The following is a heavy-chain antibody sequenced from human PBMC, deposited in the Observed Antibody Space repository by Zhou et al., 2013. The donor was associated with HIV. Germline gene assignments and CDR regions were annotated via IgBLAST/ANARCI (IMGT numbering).Heavy chain of an antibody. V-gene: IGHV4-39*07. D-gene: IGHD3-10*01. CDR3: ARSRSSGTYPSNVDI. CDR1: GGSISSPSYS. Sequence: QVQLQESGPGLVKPSETLSVTCTVSGGSISSPSYSWGWIRQPPGKGLEWIGNIYYSGSTNYNPSLKSRVTLSIDTVKNQIFLEMTSVTAADTALYYCARSRSSGTYPSNVDIWGQGTTVIVSS. CDR2: IYYSGST. J-gene: IGHJ6*02.